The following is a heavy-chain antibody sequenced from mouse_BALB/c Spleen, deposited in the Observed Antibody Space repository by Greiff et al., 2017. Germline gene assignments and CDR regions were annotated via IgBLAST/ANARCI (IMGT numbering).Heavy chain of an antibody. V-gene: IGHV5-17*02. CDR2: ISSGSSTI. CDR1: GFTFSSFG. Sequence: EVQVVESGGGLVQPGGSRKLSCAASGFTFSSFGMHWVRQAPEKGLEWVAYISSGSSTIYYADTVKGRFTISRDNPKNTLFLQMTSLRSEDTAMYYCARLAGNYFDYWGQGTTLTVSS. J-gene: IGHJ2*01. CDR3: ARLAGNYFDY.